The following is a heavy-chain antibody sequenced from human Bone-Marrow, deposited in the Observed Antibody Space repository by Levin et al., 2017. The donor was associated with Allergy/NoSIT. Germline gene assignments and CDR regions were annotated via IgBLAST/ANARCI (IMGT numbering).Heavy chain of an antibody. CDR3: ARDKATETTQDVHYHYMDV. V-gene: IGHV1-46*01. J-gene: IGHJ6*03. CDR2: INPSRGST. CDR1: GYIFTSHY. Sequence: ASVKVSCKASGYIFTSHYIHWVRQAPGQGLEWMGIINPSRGSTRYAEKFRGRVTMTRDTSTSTVYMEVSSLRSEDTAVYYCARDKATETTQDVHYHYMDVWGKGTTVTV. D-gene: IGHD4-17*01.